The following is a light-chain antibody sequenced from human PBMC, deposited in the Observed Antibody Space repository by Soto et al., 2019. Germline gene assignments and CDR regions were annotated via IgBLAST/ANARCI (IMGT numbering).Light chain of an antibody. Sequence: EIVMTQSPATLSVSPGXRATLSCRASQSVSSNLAWYQQKPGQAPRLLIYGASTRATGIPARFSGSGSGTEFTLTISSLQSEDFAVYYCQQYRNWPRTFGQGTKVDIK. CDR2: GAS. V-gene: IGKV3-15*01. CDR1: QSVSSN. J-gene: IGKJ1*01. CDR3: QQYRNWPRT.